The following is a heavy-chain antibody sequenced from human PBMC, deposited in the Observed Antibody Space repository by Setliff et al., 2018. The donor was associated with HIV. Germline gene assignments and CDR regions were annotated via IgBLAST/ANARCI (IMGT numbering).Heavy chain of an antibody. D-gene: IGHD1-26*01. V-gene: IGHV4-39*07. CDR2: ILDGQIT. J-gene: IGHJ4*02. CDR1: GGSITSGHYY. Sequence: SETLSLTCTVSGGSITSGHYYWGWIRQPPGKGLEWIGNILDGQITFFNPSLKSRVTISVDMSKNQFSLRLSSVTAADTAVYYCARRWGEAFDYWGQGTLVTVSS. CDR3: ARRWGEAFDY.